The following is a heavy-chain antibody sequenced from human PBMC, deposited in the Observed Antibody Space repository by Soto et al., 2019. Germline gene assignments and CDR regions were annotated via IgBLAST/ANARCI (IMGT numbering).Heavy chain of an antibody. J-gene: IGHJ4*02. D-gene: IGHD6-25*01. CDR1: GGAVSSGSYY. V-gene: IGHV4-61*01. Sequence: QVQLQESGPGLVKPSEPLSLTCTVSGGAVSSGSYYWSWIRQPPGKGLEWIGYIYYSGSTNYTPSLKTRVTISIDTSKNQCALKLSSVAAADTAVYYGARAHSSGRIYDSWGQGTLVTVSS. CDR2: IYYSGST. CDR3: ARAHSSGRIYDS.